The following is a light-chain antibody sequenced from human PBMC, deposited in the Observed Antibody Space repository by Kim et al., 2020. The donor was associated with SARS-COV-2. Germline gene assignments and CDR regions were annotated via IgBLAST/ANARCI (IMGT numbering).Light chain of an antibody. CDR1: NSNIGSNH. Sequence: QSVLTQPPSASGTPGERVTIFCSGRNSNIGSNHVYWYQQHPGTAPRLLIYNNNRRPSGVPDRISGSKSGTTASLAICGLRPEDEADYYCAAWDDRLSSPAFGRGTQLTVL. J-gene: IGLJ7*01. V-gene: IGLV1-47*02. CDR2: NNN. CDR3: AAWDDRLSSPA.